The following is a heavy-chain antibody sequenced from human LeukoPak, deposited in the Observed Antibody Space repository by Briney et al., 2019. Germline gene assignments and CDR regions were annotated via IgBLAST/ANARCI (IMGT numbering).Heavy chain of an antibody. CDR1: GDSVSSSNYY. Sequence: SETLSLTCTVFGDSVSSSNYYWAWFRQPPGKGLDWIGSLYYDGRTYYSPSLESRVTVSVDTSKNQFALKLTSVTAADTAVYYCARWRGKWDVNWFDPWGPGTLVTVSS. J-gene: IGHJ5*02. D-gene: IGHD1-26*01. V-gene: IGHV4-39*01. CDR3: ARWRGKWDVNWFDP. CDR2: LYYDGRT.